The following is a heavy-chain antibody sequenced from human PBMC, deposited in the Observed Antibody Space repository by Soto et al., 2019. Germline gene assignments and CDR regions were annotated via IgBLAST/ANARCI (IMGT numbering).Heavy chain of an antibody. Sequence: ASVKVSCKASGYTFTSYYMHWVRQAPGQGLEWMGIINPSGGSTSYAQKFQGRVTMTRDTSTSTVYMELSSLRSEDTAVYYCARDKVLHGYSYGGLDPWGQGTLVTVSS. V-gene: IGHV1-46*01. J-gene: IGHJ5*02. D-gene: IGHD5-18*01. CDR3: ARDKVLHGYSYGGLDP. CDR2: INPSGGST. CDR1: GYTFTSYY.